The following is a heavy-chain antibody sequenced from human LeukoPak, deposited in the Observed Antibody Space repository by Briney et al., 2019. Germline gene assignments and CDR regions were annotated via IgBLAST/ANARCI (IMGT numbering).Heavy chain of an antibody. CDR3: AKAARGSGSYFPNYYYYMDV. V-gene: IGHV3-48*03. D-gene: IGHD3-10*01. CDR2: ISSSGSTI. CDR1: GFTFSSYE. J-gene: IGHJ6*03. Sequence: GGSLRLSCAASGFTFSSYEMNWVRQAPGKGLEWVSYISSSGSTIYYADSVKGRFTISRDNAKNSLYLQMNSLRAEDTAVYYCAKAARGSGSYFPNYYYYMDVWGKGTTVTISS.